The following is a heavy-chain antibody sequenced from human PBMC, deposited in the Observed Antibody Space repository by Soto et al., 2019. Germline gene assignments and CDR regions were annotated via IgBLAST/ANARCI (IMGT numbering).Heavy chain of an antibody. V-gene: IGHV4-31*03. CDR2: INHRGSL. Sequence: PSETLSLTCTVTGGSMTSGDQYWTWIRHRPGEGLEWFGYINHRGSLYYNPSLKSRVSMSVDTSKNQFSLNLSSVTAPDTAVYYCAGERPHRQRRNMDVWGQGTTVTVSS. J-gene: IGHJ6*02. CDR1: GGSMTSGDQY. CDR3: AGERPHRQRRNMDV.